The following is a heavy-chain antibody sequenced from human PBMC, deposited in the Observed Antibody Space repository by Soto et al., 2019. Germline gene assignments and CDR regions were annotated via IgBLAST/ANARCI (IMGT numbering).Heavy chain of an antibody. D-gene: IGHD2-15*01. Sequence: GSLRLSCPASGLTFSSYAMILVLHTPGKGLEWVSAISDSGGGTYHADFVKGRFTISRDNSENTLSLQMNSLRAEDTAVYYCARAPLRYCSGTICYPFDYWGQGALVTV. CDR1: GLTFSSYA. J-gene: IGHJ4*02. CDR3: ARAPLRYCSGTICYPFDY. V-gene: IGHV3-23*01. CDR2: ISDSGGGT.